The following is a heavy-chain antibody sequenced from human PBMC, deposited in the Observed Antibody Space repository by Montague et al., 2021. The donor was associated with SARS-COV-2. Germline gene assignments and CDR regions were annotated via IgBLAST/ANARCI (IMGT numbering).Heavy chain of an antibody. J-gene: IGHJ4*02. CDR1: GGSFIGYS. D-gene: IGHD3-22*01. Sequence: SETLSLTCAVYGGSFIGYSWSCILQPPGKGLQWIGDINHSGSTNYNPSLKSRVSISVVTCKNQFSLKLRSVTAADTAVYYCARAIVDVTMIIVVMTGVEHYFDFWGQGTLVTVSS. CDR3: ARAIVDVTMIIVVMTGVEHYFDF. V-gene: IGHV4-34*01. CDR2: INHSGST.